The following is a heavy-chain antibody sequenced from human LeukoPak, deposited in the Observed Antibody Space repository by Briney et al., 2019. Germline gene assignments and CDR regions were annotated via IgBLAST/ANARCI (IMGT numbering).Heavy chain of an antibody. CDR1: GGSFSGYY. CDR2: IYYSGST. CDR3: ARYSGYQTLFDY. J-gene: IGHJ4*02. D-gene: IGHD3-22*01. Sequence: PSETLSLTCAVYGGSFSGYYWSWIRQHPGKGLEWIGYIYYSGSTYYNPSLKSRVTISVDTSKNQFSLKLSSVTAADTAVYYCARYSGYQTLFDYWGQGTLVTVSS. V-gene: IGHV4-31*11.